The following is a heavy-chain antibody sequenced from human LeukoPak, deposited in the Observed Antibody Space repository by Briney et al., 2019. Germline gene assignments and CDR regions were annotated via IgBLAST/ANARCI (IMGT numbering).Heavy chain of an antibody. CDR1: GFTFSSYD. J-gene: IGHJ4*02. Sequence: PGGSLRLSCAASGFTFSSYDMHWVRQAPGKGLEWVAFIRYDGSSKYYADSVKGRFTISRDNSKNTLYLQMNSLRAEDTAVYYCVKVLSAAGNDYWGQGTLVTVSS. D-gene: IGHD6-19*01. CDR2: IRYDGSSK. CDR3: VKVLSAAGNDY. V-gene: IGHV3-30*02.